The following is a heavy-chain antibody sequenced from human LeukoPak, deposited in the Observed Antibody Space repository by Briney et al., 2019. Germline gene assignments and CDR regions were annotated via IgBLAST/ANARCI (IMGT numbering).Heavy chain of an antibody. CDR2: ISGSGGST. J-gene: IGHJ3*02. CDR3: ARSLDI. V-gene: IGHV3-23*01. CDR1: GFTFRNYA. Sequence: GGSLRLSCAASGFTFRNYAMMWVRQAPGKGLELVSAISGSGGSTYYADSVKGRFTISRDNAKNSLYLQMNSLRAEDTAVYYCARSLDIWGQGTMVTVSS.